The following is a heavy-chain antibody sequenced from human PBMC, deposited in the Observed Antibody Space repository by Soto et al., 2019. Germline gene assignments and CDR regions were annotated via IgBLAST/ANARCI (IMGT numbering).Heavy chain of an antibody. CDR2: ISGSGGST. CDR1: GFTFSSYA. V-gene: IGHV3-23*01. CDR3: AKPSAIFGVVRADRGAFDI. Sequence: EVQLLESGGGLVQPGGSLRLSCAASGFTFSSYAMSWVRQAPGKGLEWVSAISGSGGSTYYADSVKGRFTISRDNSKNKLYLQMNSLRAEDTAVYYCAKPSAIFGVVRADRGAFDIWGQGTMVTVSS. J-gene: IGHJ3*02. D-gene: IGHD3-3*01.